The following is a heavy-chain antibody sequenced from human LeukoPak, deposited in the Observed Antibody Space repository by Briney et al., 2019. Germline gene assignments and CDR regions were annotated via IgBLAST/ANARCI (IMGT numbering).Heavy chain of an antibody. J-gene: IGHJ4*02. CDR1: GFTFSNYG. CDR2: IWYDGSNK. Sequence: GGSLRLSCAASGFTFSNYGMHWVRQAPGKGLEWVAVIWYDGSNKYYADSVKGRFTISRDNSKNTLYLQMNSLRAEDTAVYYCARAGDYGGNSGVYWGQGTLVTVSS. V-gene: IGHV3-33*01. CDR3: ARAGDYGGNSGVY. D-gene: IGHD4-23*01.